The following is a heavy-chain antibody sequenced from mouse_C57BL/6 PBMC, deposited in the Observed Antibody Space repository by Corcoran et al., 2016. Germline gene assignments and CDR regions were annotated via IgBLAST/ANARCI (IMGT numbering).Heavy chain of an antibody. CDR1: GYTFTTYG. CDR2: INTYSGVP. J-gene: IGHJ4*01. D-gene: IGHD1-1*01. Sequence: QIQLVQSGPELKKPGETVKISCKASGYTFTTYGMRWVKQAPGKGSKWMGWINTYSGVPTYADDFKGRFAFSLETSASTAYLQINNLKNEDTATYFCARDYGSSYAMDYWGQGTSVTVSS. CDR3: ARDYGSSYAMDY. V-gene: IGHV9-3*01.